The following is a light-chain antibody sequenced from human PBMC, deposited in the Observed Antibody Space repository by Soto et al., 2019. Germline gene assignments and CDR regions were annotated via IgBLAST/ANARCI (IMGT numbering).Light chain of an antibody. CDR3: SSYTTSGSLV. CDR1: SSDVGGYNY. J-gene: IGLJ2*01. Sequence: QSVLTQPASVSGSPGQSITISCTGTSSDVGGYNYVSWYQQHPGKAPKLMIYDVSNRPSGVSNRFSGSKSDNTASLTISGLQAEDEADYYCSSYTTSGSLVFGGGTKVTVL. CDR2: DVS. V-gene: IGLV2-14*01.